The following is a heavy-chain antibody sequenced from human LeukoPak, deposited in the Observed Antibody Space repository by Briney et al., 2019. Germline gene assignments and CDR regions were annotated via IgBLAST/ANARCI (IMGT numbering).Heavy chain of an antibody. J-gene: IGHJ4*02. Sequence: GGSLRLSCAASGFTFSNYWMTWVRQAPGKGLEWVASIKQDGSEKYYVDSVKGRYTISRDNAKKSLYLQMNSLRAEDAATYYCARVARAFDYGGQGTLVTVSS. CDR2: IKQDGSEK. CDR1: GFTFSNYW. V-gene: IGHV3-7*03. CDR3: ARVARAFDY.